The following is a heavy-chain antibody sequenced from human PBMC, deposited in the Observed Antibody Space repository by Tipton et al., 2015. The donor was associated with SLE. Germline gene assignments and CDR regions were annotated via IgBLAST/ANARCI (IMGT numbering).Heavy chain of an antibody. CDR1: GFTFTNTL. V-gene: IGHV3-15*01. Sequence: SLRLSCAASGFTFTNTLMTWVRQAPGKGLEWVGRIKRKADGGTTDYAAPVKGRFTISRDDSKNTLYLQMNSLKTEDTDVYYCTTAQGGSGAPYTWGQGTLVTVSS. D-gene: IGHD3-10*01. J-gene: IGHJ4*02. CDR2: IKRKADGGTT. CDR3: TTAQGGSGAPYT.